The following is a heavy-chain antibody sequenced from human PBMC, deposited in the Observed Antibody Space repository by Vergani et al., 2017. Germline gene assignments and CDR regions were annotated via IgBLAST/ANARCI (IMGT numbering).Heavy chain of an antibody. CDR3: ARDLPTRRYDYYYYMDV. Sequence: QVQLVQSGAEVKKPGASVKVSCKASGYTFTSYGISWVRQAPGQGLEWMGWISAYNVNTKYAKKLQGRVTMTTDTSTSTAYMELRSLRSDDTAVYYCARDLPTRRYDYYYYMDVWGKGTTVTVSS. V-gene: IGHV1-18*01. D-gene: IGHD3-16*01. CDR2: ISAYNVNT. J-gene: IGHJ6*03. CDR1: GYTFTSYG.